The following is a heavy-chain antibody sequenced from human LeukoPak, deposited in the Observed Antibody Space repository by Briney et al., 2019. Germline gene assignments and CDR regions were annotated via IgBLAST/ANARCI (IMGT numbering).Heavy chain of an antibody. V-gene: IGHV4-34*01. D-gene: IGHD6-19*01. Sequence: SETLSLTCAVYGGSFSGYYWSWIRQPPGKGLEWIGEINHTGSTTYHPSLKSRVTISVDTSKNQFSLKLSSVTAEDTAVYYCAREPAVAGFRESDAFDIWGQGTMVTVSS. CDR1: GGSFSGYY. J-gene: IGHJ3*02. CDR2: INHTGST. CDR3: AREPAVAGFRESDAFDI.